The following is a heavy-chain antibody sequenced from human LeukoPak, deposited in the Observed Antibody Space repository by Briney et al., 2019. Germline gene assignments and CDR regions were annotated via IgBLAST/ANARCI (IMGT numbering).Heavy chain of an antibody. CDR3: AKDLGCGGGSCYDNRLD. V-gene: IGHV4-59*01. Sequence: SETLSLTCTVSGGSISNYYWGWIRQPPGKGLEWIGYIYYSGGTNYNPSLKSRVTISIDTSKNQFSLKLSSVTAADTAVYYCAKDLGCGGGSCYDNRLDWGQGTLVTVSS. CDR2: IYYSGGT. CDR1: GGSISNYY. J-gene: IGHJ4*02. D-gene: IGHD2-15*01.